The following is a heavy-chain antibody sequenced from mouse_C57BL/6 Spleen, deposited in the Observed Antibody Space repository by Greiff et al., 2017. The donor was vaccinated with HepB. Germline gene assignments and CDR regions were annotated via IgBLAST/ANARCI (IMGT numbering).Heavy chain of an antibody. CDR3: ARESSSDGGYAMDY. D-gene: IGHD1-1*01. CDR1: GYTFTSYW. V-gene: IGHV1-52*01. Sequence: VQLQQPGAELVRPGSSVKLSCKASGYTFTSYWMHWVKQRPIQGLEWIGNIDPSDSETHYNQKFKDKATLTVDKSSSTAYMQLSSLTTEDSAVYYCARESSSDGGYAMDYGGQGTSVTVSS. CDR2: IDPSDSET. J-gene: IGHJ4*01.